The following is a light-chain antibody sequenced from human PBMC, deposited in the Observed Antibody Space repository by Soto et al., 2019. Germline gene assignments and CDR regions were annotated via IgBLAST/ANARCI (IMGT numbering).Light chain of an antibody. CDR2: VAS. J-gene: IGKJ2*01. V-gene: IGKV1-12*01. Sequence: IQMTQSPFSVSASVGDRVTITCRASQDISNWLAWYQQKPGKAPKLLIYVASNLQSGVPSRFSGDGSGRDFPLTITSLQPEDFATYYCQQAKGAPNIFGKGTKRDIK. CDR1: QDISNW. CDR3: QQAKGAPNI.